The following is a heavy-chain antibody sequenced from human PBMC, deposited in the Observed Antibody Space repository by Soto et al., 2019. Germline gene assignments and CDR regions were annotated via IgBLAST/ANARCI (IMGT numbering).Heavy chain of an antibody. J-gene: IGHJ6*02. CDR1: GYTFTGYQ. D-gene: IGHD3-3*01. CDR3: ARDWGFWSGPYGMDV. Sequence: QVQLVQSGAEVNEPEASVKVTCKASGYTFTGYQRHWVRQAPGQGLEWMGIINPSGGSTSYAQKFQGRVTVTRDWSTGTVYMELSSLRSDDTAVYYCARDWGFWSGPYGMDVWGQGTTVTVSS. V-gene: IGHV1-46*01. CDR2: INPSGGST.